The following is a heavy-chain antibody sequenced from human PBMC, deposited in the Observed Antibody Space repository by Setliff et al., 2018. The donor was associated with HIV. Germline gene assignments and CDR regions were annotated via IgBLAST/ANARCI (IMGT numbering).Heavy chain of an antibody. CDR2: INPSDGSA. Sequence: ASVKVSCKASGYTFTDYTMIWVRQAPGQGLEYMGIINPSDGSADYVEKFQGRVTMTRDTSTSTVYMELSSLRSDDTAVYYCARDNIIWSKDYWGQGTLVTVSS. J-gene: IGHJ4*02. V-gene: IGHV1-46*01. D-gene: IGHD3-10*01. CDR1: GYTFTDYT. CDR3: ARDNIIWSKDY.